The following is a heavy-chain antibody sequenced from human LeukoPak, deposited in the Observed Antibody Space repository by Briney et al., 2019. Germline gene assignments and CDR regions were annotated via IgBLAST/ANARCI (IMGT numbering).Heavy chain of an antibody. D-gene: IGHD6-6*01. CDR1: GGSISSSSYY. V-gene: IGHV4-39*01. J-gene: IGHJ4*02. CDR2: IYYSGST. Sequence: KPSETLSLTCTVSGGSISSSSYYWGWIRQPPGKGLEWIGSIYYSGSTYYNPSLKSRVTISVDTSKNQFSLKLSSVTAADTALYYCARLHYSSWSFDCWGQGTLVTVSS. CDR3: ARLHYSSWSFDC.